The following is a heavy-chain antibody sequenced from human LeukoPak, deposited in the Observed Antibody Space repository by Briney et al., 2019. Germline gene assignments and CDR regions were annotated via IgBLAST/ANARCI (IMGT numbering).Heavy chain of an antibody. CDR2: ISGSDGST. D-gene: IGHD6-25*01. CDR1: GFTFSSYA. V-gene: IGHV3-23*01. J-gene: IGHJ2*01. CDR3: AKLDNSGHLGYFDL. Sequence: GGSLRLSCAASGFTFSSYAMSWVRQAPGKGLEWVSAISGSDGSTYYANSVKGRFTISRDNSKNTLYLQMNSLRGEDTAVYYCAKLDNSGHLGYFDLWGRGTLVTVSS.